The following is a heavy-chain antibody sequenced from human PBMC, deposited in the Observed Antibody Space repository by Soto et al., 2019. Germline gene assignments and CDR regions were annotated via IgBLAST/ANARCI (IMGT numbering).Heavy chain of an antibody. Sequence: GSLRLSCAASGFTFSSYAMSWVRQAPGKGLEWVSAISGSGGSTYYADSVKGRFTISRDNSKNTLYLQMNSLRADDTAVYYCAKLPAAQSYFDFWGQGTLVTVSS. J-gene: IGHJ4*02. CDR1: GFTFSSYA. V-gene: IGHV3-23*01. CDR2: ISGSGGST. D-gene: IGHD2-2*01. CDR3: AKLPAAQSYFDF.